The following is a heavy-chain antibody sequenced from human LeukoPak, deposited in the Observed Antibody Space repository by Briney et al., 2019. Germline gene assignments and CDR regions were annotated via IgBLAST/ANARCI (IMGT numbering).Heavy chain of an antibody. Sequence: PSETLSLTCTVSGGSISIYYWNWIRQPPGKGLEWIGCIYYSGSTNYNPSLKSRVTMSVDTSKNQFSLKLSSVTAADTAVYYCARADDSSCYYTRYFDLWGRGTPVTVSS. CDR1: GGSISIYY. V-gene: IGHV4-59*01. D-gene: IGHD3-22*01. J-gene: IGHJ2*01. CDR3: ARADDSSCYYTRYFDL. CDR2: IYYSGST.